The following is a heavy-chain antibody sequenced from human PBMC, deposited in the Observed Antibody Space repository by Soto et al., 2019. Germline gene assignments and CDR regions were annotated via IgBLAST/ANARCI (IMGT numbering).Heavy chain of an antibody. J-gene: IGHJ4*02. CDR3: ASSIVGATGGTFDY. D-gene: IGHD1-26*01. CDR2: ICAYNGNT. Sequence: ASVKVSCKASGYTFTSYGISWVRQAPGQGLEWMGWICAYNGNTNYAQKLQGRVTMTTDTSTSTAYMELRSLRSDDTAVYYCASSIVGATGGTFDYWGQGTLVTVSS. V-gene: IGHV1-18*01. CDR1: GYTFTSYG.